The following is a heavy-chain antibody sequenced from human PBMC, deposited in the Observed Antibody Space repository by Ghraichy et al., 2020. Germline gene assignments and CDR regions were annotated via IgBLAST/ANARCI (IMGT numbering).Heavy chain of an antibody. CDR1: GFTFSDHY. Sequence: GGSLRLSCAASGFTFSDHYLGWIRQAPGKGLEWVSYIGGSGSPIYYADSVKGRFTISRDNAKNSLSLQRNSLSAEDTAVYYCARDASAEGTTGWFDFAYWGQGTLVNVSS. CDR2: IGGSGSPI. V-gene: IGHV3-11*01. CDR3: ARDASAEGTTGWFDFAY. D-gene: IGHD1-14*01. J-gene: IGHJ4*02.